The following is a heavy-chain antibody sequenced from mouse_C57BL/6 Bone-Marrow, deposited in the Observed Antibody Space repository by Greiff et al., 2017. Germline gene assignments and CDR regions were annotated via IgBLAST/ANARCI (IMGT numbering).Heavy chain of an antibody. J-gene: IGHJ2*01. D-gene: IGHD1-1*01. V-gene: IGHV1-69*01. CDR1: GYTFTSYW. CDR3: AREVGLLGDYFDY. CDR2: IDPSDSYT. Sequence: QVQLQQPGAELVMPGASVKLSCKASGYTFTSYWMHWVKQRPGQGLEWIGEIDPSDSYTNYNQKFKGKSTLTVDKSSSTAYMQRSSLTSEDSAVYYCAREVGLLGDYFDYWGQGTTLTVSS.